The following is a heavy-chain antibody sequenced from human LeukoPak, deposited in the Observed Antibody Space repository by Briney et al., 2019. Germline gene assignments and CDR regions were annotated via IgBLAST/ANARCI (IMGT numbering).Heavy chain of an antibody. V-gene: IGHV1-2*02. CDR2: INPNSGGT. D-gene: IGHD3-22*01. J-gene: IGHJ4*02. CDR3: ARGSFSSGYAFDY. CDR1: GYTFTGYY. Sequence: ASVKVSCKASGYTFTGYYMHWVRQAPGQGLEWMGWINPNSGGTNYAQKFQGRVTMTRDTSIGTAYMELGRLRSDDTAVYYCARGSFSSGYAFDYWGQGTLVTVSS.